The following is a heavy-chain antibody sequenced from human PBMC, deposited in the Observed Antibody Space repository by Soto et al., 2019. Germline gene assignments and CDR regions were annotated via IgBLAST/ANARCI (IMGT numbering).Heavy chain of an antibody. Sequence: QVQLQESGPGLVKPSQTLSLTCTVSGGSISSGDYYLSWISQPPGKGLEWIGYIYYSGSTYYNPSLKSRVTISVDTSKNQFSLKLSSVTAADTAGYYCARAQGSGFLVSWGQGTLVTVSS. CDR3: ARAQGSGFLVS. D-gene: IGHD3-10*01. CDR2: IYYSGST. J-gene: IGHJ4*02. V-gene: IGHV4-30-4*01. CDR1: GGSISSGDYY.